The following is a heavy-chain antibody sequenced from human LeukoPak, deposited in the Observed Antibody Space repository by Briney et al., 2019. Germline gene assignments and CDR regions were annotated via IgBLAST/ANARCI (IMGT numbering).Heavy chain of an antibody. D-gene: IGHD6-19*01. V-gene: IGHV1-2*02. J-gene: IGHJ5*02. Sequence: GASVKVSCKASGYTFTSYDINWVRQAPGQGLEWMGWINPNSGGTNYAQKFQGRVTMTRDTSISTAYMELSRLRSDDTAVYYCARGGVSYSSGWSNNWFDPWGQGTLVTVSS. CDR2: INPNSGGT. CDR3: ARGGVSYSSGWSNNWFDP. CDR1: GYTFTSYD.